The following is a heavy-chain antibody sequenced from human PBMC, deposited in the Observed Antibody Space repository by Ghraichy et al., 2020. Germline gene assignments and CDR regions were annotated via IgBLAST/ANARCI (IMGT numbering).Heavy chain of an antibody. CDR2: IHYSGRT. D-gene: IGHD4-11*01. CDR3: ARHSHYYYGMDV. V-gene: IGHV4-39*01. Sequence: SCTVSSGSIISSAFYWGWIRQPPGKGLEWIGSIHYSGRTYYNPSLKSRVTVSADTSKNQFSLRLSSVTATDTAVYYCARHSHYYYGMDVWGQGTTVTVSS. CDR1: SGSIISSAFY. J-gene: IGHJ6*02.